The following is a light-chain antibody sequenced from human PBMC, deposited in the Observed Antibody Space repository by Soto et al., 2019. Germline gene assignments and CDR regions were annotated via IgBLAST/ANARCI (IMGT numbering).Light chain of an antibody. CDR1: SSDVGGYNY. CDR2: GVT. V-gene: IGLV2-8*01. Sequence: QSALTQPPSASGSPGQSVTISCTGTSSDVGGYNYLSWYQHRPGKAPQLIIYGVTKRPSGVPNRFFGSKSGNTASLTVSWLQAEDEADYFCMSYAGMYTYVFGTGTKVTVL. J-gene: IGLJ1*01. CDR3: MSYAGMYTYV.